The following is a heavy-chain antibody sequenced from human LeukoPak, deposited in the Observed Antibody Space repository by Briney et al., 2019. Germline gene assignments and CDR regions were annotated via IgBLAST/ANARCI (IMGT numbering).Heavy chain of an antibody. CDR2: ISSSSSTI. CDR1: RFTFSIFA. J-gene: IGHJ4*02. V-gene: IGHV3-48*01. D-gene: IGHD6-19*01. CDR3: ARDRGGWPDY. Sequence: GGSLRLSCAASRFTFSIFAMNWVRQAPGKGLEWLPYISSSSSTIYYADSVKGRFTISRDNAKNSLYLQLNSLRPEDTGLYYCARDRGGWPDYWGQGTLVTVSS.